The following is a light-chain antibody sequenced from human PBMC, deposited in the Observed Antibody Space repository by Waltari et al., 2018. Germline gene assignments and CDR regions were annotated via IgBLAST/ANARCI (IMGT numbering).Light chain of an antibody. CDR3: STWDSSLSGWV. CDR1: SNNVGNLG. Sequence: QAGLTQPPSVSKALRQTATLTCTGNSNNVGNLGAAWLQQHQRHPPKLVSYRNTARPSGISERFSASRSGNTASLTIAGLEAEDEADYYCSTWDSSLSGWVFGGGTKLTVL. V-gene: IGLV10-54*04. J-gene: IGLJ3*02. CDR2: RNT.